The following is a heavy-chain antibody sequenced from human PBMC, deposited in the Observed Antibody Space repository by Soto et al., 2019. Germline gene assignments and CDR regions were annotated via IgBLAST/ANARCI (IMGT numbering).Heavy chain of an antibody. J-gene: IGHJ6*02. Sequence: PGESLKISCKGSGYSFTSYWISWERQMPGKGLEWMGRIDPSDSYTNYSPSFQGHVTISADKSISTAYLQWSSLKASDTAMYYCASTRPFFYDSSGPGSYGMDVWGQGTTVTV. CDR3: ASTRPFFYDSSGPGSYGMDV. CDR1: GYSFTSYW. CDR2: IDPSDSYT. D-gene: IGHD3-22*01. V-gene: IGHV5-10-1*01.